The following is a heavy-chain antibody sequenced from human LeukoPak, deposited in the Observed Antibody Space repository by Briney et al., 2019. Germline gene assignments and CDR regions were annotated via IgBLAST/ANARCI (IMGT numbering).Heavy chain of an antibody. CDR2: ISGSGSKT. D-gene: IGHD5-18*01. CDR1: GLTFSTCA. CDR3: VKEPRGYSFSFDI. V-gene: IGHV3-23*01. J-gene: IGHJ3*02. Sequence: GGSLGLPCAASGLTFSTCALNWVREPPGRALEGVSAISGSGSKTFYADSVKGRFTISRDNPKNTLYLQMNSLRPEDTAVYYCVKEPRGYSFSFDIWGQGTMVTVSS.